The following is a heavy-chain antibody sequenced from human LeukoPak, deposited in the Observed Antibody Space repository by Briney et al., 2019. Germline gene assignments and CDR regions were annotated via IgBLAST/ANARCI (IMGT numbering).Heavy chain of an antibody. J-gene: IGHJ4*02. CDR3: ARGRLTVTTFNY. V-gene: IGHV1-8*01. D-gene: IGHD4-17*01. CDR1: GYTFTSYD. Sequence: GASVKVSCKASGYTFTSYDINGVRQATGQGLEWMGWMNPNSGNTGYAQKFQGRVTMTRNTSISTAYMELSSLRSEDTAVYYCARGRLTVTTFNYWGQGTLVTVSS. CDR2: MNPNSGNT.